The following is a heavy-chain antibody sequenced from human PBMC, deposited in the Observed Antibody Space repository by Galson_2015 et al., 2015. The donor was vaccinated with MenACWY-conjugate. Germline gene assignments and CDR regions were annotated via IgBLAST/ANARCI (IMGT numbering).Heavy chain of an antibody. V-gene: IGHV3-33*01. D-gene: IGHD4-11*01. J-gene: IGHJ6*02. CDR3: ARDYSNYYYGMDV. Sequence: SLRLSCAASGFTFSSYGMHWVRQAPGKGLEWVAVIWYDGSNKYYADSVKGRFTISRDNSKNTLYLQMNCLRAEDTAVYYCARDYSNYYYGMDVWGQGTTVTVSS. CDR1: GFTFSSYG. CDR2: IWYDGSNK.